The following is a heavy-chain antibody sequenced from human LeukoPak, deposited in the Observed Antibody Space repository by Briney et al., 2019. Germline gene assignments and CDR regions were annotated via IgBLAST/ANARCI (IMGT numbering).Heavy chain of an antibody. CDR1: GFTFSSYA. CDR3: ARGALTQPWPYDFWSGYYADY. V-gene: IGHV3-23*01. J-gene: IGHJ4*02. CDR2: ISGSGGST. D-gene: IGHD3-3*01. Sequence: GGSLRLSCAASGFTFSSYAMSWVRQAPGKGLEWVSAISGSGGSTYYADSVKGRFTISRDNSKNTLYLQMNSLRAEDTAVYYCARGALTQPWPYDFWSGYYADYWGQGTLVTVSS.